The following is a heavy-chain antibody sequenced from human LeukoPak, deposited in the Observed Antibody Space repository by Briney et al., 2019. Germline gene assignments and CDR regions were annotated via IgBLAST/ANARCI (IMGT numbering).Heavy chain of an antibody. V-gene: IGHV3-30*04. D-gene: IGHD3-22*01. CDR3: ARQEARNYYYEGLDY. CDR2: MSYNGGRK. J-gene: IGHJ4*02. CDR1: GFSFSGYA. Sequence: GGSLRLSCVASGFSFSGYAIHWVRQAPGKGLGWVALMSYNGGRKDYADSVKGRFTIDRDNSKNTVYLQMNSLRPDDTAIYFCARQEARNYYYEGLDYWGQGNLVTVSS.